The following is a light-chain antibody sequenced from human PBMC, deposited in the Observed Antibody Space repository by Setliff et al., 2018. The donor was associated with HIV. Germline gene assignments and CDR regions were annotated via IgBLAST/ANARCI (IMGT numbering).Light chain of an antibody. CDR3: QSYDSSLSGSYI. V-gene: IGLV1-40*01. Sequence: QSVLTQPPSVSGAPGQRVTISCTGTNSNIGAGYDVHWYQQLPGTAPKLLIYGNNNRPSGVPDRFSGSKSVTSASLAITGLQAEDEADYYCQSYDSSLSGSYIFGTGTKVTVL. CDR2: GNN. J-gene: IGLJ1*01. CDR1: NSNIGAGYD.